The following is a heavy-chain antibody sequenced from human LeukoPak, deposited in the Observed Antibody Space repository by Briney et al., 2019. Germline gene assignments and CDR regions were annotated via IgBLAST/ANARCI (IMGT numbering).Heavy chain of an antibody. Sequence: PSETLSLTCTVSGGSISSYYRSWIRQPPGKGLEWIGYIYYSGSTNYNPSLKSRVTISVDTSKNQFSLKLSSVTAADTAVYYCAREVNLGYCSSTSCPHYWYFDLWGRGTLVTVSS. D-gene: IGHD2-2*01. CDR1: GGSISSYY. J-gene: IGHJ2*01. V-gene: IGHV4-59*01. CDR3: AREVNLGYCSSTSCPHYWYFDL. CDR2: IYYSGST.